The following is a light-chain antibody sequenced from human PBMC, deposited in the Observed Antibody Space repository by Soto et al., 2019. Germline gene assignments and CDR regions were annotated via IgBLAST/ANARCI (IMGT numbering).Light chain of an antibody. CDR1: QSISNY. CDR3: QQSYSTPRT. Sequence: DIQMTQSPSSLSASVGDRVTITCRASQSISNYLNWYQQKPGKAPKLLIYAASSLQSGVPSRFSGSGSGTDFTLTISSLQPEDFATYYCQQSYSTPRTFGQGTKLDSK. J-gene: IGKJ1*01. CDR2: AAS. V-gene: IGKV1-39*01.